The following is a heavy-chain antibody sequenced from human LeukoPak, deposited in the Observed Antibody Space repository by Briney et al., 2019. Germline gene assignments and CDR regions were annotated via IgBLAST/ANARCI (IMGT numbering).Heavy chain of an antibody. D-gene: IGHD3/OR15-3a*01. CDR2: IWYDGSNK. Sequence: PGRSLRLSCAASGFTFSSYGMHWVRQAPGKGLGWVAVIWYDGSNKYYADSVKGRFTISRDNSKNTLYLQMNSLRAEDTAVYYCARDEGLDPYYFDYWGQGTLVTVSS. CDR1: GFTFSSYG. CDR3: ARDEGLDPYYFDY. J-gene: IGHJ4*02. V-gene: IGHV3-33*01.